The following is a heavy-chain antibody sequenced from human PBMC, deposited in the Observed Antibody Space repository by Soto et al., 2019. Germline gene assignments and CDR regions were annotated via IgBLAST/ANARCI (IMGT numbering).Heavy chain of an antibody. V-gene: IGHV3-33*01. CDR1: GFTFSRYG. Sequence: QVQLVASGGGVVQPGGSLRLSCAASGFTFSRYGMHWVRQAPGKGLEWVAIIWNDGNDKYYADSVKGRFTISRDTSKNTLFLQMNSLRAEDTAVYYCARLQNDYNNFYREVWGRGTTVTVSS. CDR2: IWNDGNDK. J-gene: IGHJ6*03. CDR3: ARLQNDYNNFYREV. D-gene: IGHD1-1*01.